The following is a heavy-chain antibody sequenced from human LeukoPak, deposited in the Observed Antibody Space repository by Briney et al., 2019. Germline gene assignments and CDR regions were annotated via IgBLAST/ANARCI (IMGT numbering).Heavy chain of an antibody. J-gene: IGHJ4*02. CDR1: GYMFANYW. CDR2: IYPIDSDT. Sequence: GESLKISCHGSGYMFANYWIGWVRQMPGKGLEWMGIIYPIDSDTRYSPSFQGQVTTSVDKSTSTAYLQWSSLKASDTAMYYCARRQGENSGTFDYWGQGTLVTVSS. V-gene: IGHV5-51*01. D-gene: IGHD1-26*01. CDR3: ARRQGENSGTFDY.